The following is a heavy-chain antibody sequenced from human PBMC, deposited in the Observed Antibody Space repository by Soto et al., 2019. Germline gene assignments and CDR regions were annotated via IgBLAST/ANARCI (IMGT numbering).Heavy chain of an antibody. Sequence: QITLKESGPALVKPTQTLTLTCTFSGFSLSTSGVGVGWIRQPPGKALEWLALIYWDGEKRYSPSQKSRLATTTDNCKHQGVLTMTNLDPVDTALFYCAQFIVVPPSDVFDVWGQGTMV. CDR2: IYWDGEK. CDR1: GFSLSTSGVG. J-gene: IGHJ3*01. CDR3: AQFIVVPPSDVFDV. D-gene: IGHD2-2*01. V-gene: IGHV2-5*02.